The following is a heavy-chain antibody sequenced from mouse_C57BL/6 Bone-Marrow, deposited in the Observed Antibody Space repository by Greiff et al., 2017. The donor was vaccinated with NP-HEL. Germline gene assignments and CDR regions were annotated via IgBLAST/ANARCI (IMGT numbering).Heavy chain of an antibody. CDR2: IYPSDSET. CDR3: ARWDSPYYPFAY. V-gene: IGHV1-61*01. D-gene: IGHD1-1*02. J-gene: IGHJ3*01. CDR1: CYTFTSYW. Sequence: QVQLQQPGAELVRPGSSVKLSCKASCYTFTSYWMDWVKQRPGQGLEWIGNIYPSDSETHYNQKFKDKATLTVDKSSSTAYMQLSSLTSEDSAVYYCARWDSPYYPFAYWGQGTLVTVSA.